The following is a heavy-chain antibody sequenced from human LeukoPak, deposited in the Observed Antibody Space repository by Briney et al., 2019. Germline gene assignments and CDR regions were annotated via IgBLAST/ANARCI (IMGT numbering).Heavy chain of an antibody. V-gene: IGHV1-2*06. D-gene: IGHD3-22*01. J-gene: IGHJ5*02. CDR3: ARVGWSYYDSSGYSAWFDP. CDR1: GYTFTGYY. Sequence: WASMKVSCKASGYTFTGYYIHWVRQAPGQGLEWMGRINPSSGGTNYAQKLQGRVTMTTDTSTSTAYMELRSLRSDDTAVYYCARVGWSYYDSSGYSAWFDPWGQGTLVTVSS. CDR2: INPSSGGT.